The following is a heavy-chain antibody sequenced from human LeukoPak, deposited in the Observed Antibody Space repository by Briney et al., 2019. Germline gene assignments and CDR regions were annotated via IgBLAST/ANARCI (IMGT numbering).Heavy chain of an antibody. J-gene: IGHJ4*02. CDR1: GYTFTGYY. V-gene: IGHV1-2*02. CDR2: INPNSGGT. D-gene: IGHD6-19*01. CDR3: ARGLGIAVAGVDY. Sequence: ASVKVSCKASGYTFTGYYMHWVRQAPGQGLEWMGWINPNSGGTNYAQKFQGRVTMTRDTSISTAYMELSSLRSEDTAVYYCARGLGIAVAGVDYWGQGTLVTVSS.